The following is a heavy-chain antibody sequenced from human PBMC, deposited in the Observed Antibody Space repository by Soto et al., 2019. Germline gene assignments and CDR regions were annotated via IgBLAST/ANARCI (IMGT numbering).Heavy chain of an antibody. Sequence: EVQLVESGGGLVKPGGSLRLSCAASGFTFSSYSMNWVRQAPGKGLEWVSSISSSSSYIYYAGSVKGRFTISRDNAKNSLYLQMNSLRAEDTAVYYCARVLAAAGTRWFDPWGQGTLVTVSS. CDR3: ARVLAAAGTRWFDP. V-gene: IGHV3-21*01. J-gene: IGHJ5*02. CDR1: GFTFSSYS. D-gene: IGHD6-13*01. CDR2: ISSSSSYI.